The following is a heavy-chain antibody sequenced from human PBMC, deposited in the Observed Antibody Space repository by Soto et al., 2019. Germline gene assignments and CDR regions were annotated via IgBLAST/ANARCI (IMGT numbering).Heavy chain of an antibody. J-gene: IGHJ4*02. V-gene: IGHV4-39*01. Sequence: QLQLQESGPGLVKPSETLSLTCTVSGDSVTISDYYWGWIRQPPGKGLEWIGSIHYRGSTYYNPSLKGRVTISGDTSKKQFSLKLTSVTAADAAVYYCAAHDSGGYYAEYWGQGTLVTVSA. CDR2: IHYRGST. D-gene: IGHD3-22*01. CDR3: AAHDSGGYYAEY. CDR1: GDSVTISDYY.